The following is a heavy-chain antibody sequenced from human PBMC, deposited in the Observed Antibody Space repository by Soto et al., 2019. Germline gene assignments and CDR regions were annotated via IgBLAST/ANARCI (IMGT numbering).Heavy chain of an antibody. Sequence: PAETLSLTCTVSGGSISSYYWSWIRQPARKGLEWIGRIYTSGSTNYNPSLKSRVTMSVDTSKNQFSLKLSSVTAADTAVYYCARESSSWYVGGMDVWGQGTTVTVSS. V-gene: IGHV4-4*07. CDR2: IYTSGST. CDR1: GGSISSYY. CDR3: ARESSSWYVGGMDV. D-gene: IGHD6-13*01. J-gene: IGHJ6*02.